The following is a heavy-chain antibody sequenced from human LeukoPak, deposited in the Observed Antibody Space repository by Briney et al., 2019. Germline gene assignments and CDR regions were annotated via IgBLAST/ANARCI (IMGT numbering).Heavy chain of an antibody. V-gene: IGHV1-46*01. CDR3: ARGEIVPTGILSGDWQKYDPYDI. D-gene: IGHD2-2*01. J-gene: IGHJ3*02. CDR1: GYTFTTLY. CDR2: INPSGGST. Sequence: ASVKVSCRASGYTFTTLYMHWVRQAPGQGLEWMGIINPSGGSTSYAQKFQGRVSMTRDMPTSTVYMELSSLRSEDTAVYYCARGEIVPTGILSGDWQKYDPYDIWGQGTMVTVSS.